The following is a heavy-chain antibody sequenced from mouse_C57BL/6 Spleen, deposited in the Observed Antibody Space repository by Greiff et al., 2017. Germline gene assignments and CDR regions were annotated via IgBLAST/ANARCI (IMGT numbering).Heavy chain of an antibody. CDR3: ARAPLGYCGSSVFAY. J-gene: IGHJ3*01. CDR2: IDPTSGGT. Sequence: QVQLQQPGAELVKPGASVKLSCKASGYTFTSYWMHWVKQRPGRGLEWIGRIDPTSGGTKYNEKFKSKATLTVDKPSSTAYMQLSSLTSEDSAVYYCARAPLGYCGSSVFAYWGQGTLVTVSA. V-gene: IGHV1-72*01. D-gene: IGHD1-1*01. CDR1: GYTFTSYW.